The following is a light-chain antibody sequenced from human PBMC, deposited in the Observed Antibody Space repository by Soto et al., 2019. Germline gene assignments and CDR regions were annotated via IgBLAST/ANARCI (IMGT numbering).Light chain of an antibody. CDR2: EVS. CDR1: TSDVGGYSF. J-gene: IGLJ1*01. Sequence: QSALTQPASVSGSPGQSITISCTGTTSDVGGYSFVSWYQLHPGKAPKLMIYEVSNRPSGVSNRFSGSKSGNTASLTISGLQAEDESDYYCSSYTTSGTRVFGTGTKV. V-gene: IGLV2-14*01. CDR3: SSYTTSGTRV.